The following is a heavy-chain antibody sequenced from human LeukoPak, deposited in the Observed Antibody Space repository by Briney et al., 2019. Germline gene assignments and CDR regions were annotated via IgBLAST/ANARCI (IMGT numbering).Heavy chain of an antibody. J-gene: IGHJ3*02. Sequence: PSETLSLTCVVYGGAFSGYYWSWIRQPPGKGLEWIGEINHRGSTNYNPSLKSRVSISVDTSKNQFSLKLTSVAAADTAVYYCARGGQQWLVRAFDIWGQGTMVTVSS. CDR1: GGAFSGYY. D-gene: IGHD6-19*01. CDR3: ARGGQQWLVRAFDI. V-gene: IGHV4-34*01. CDR2: INHRGST.